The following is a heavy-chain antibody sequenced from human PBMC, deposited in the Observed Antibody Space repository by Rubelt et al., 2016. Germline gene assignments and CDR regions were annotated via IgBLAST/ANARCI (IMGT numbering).Heavy chain of an antibody. CDR1: GGSFSGYC. J-gene: IGHJ4*02. Sequence: QVQLQQWGTGLLKPSETLSLTCAVHGGSFSGYCWSWIRQPPGKGLEWIGEIHRSGTTTYNPSLKSRVTISMDHSKNQFSLRLTSMAAADTAIYFCARHTSESSSAAFDNWGQGILVTVSS. CDR3: ARHTSESSSAAFDN. V-gene: IGHV4-34*01. D-gene: IGHD2/OR15-2a*01. CDR2: IHRSGTT.